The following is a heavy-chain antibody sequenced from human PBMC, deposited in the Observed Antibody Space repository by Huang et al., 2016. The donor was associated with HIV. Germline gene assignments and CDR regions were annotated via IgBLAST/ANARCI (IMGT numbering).Heavy chain of an antibody. CDR1: GYTFTDSN. CDR2: INPKGGGT. Sequence: QVQLVQSGAEVKNPGASVRVSCKASGYTFTDSNIHWVRQAPGQGLEWMGWINPKGGGTTYAQRFQGRLTMTRDTTISTVHMDLRRIQSDDTAVYFCARDWSFGSSTSPADWGQGTLDTVSS. D-gene: IGHD6-6*01. CDR3: ARDWSFGSSTSPAD. V-gene: IGHV1-2*02. J-gene: IGHJ4*02.